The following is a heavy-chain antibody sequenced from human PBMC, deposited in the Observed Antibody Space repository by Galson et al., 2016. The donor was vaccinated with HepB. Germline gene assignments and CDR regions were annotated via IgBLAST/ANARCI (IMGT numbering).Heavy chain of an antibody. J-gene: IGHJ4*02. CDR3: ARHELHSNSWHMDS. D-gene: IGHD6-13*01. Sequence: QSGAEVKKPGESLKISCQVSGYKFTSYWIGWVRQVPGKGLEWMGTIYPGDSDTRYSPSFQGQVTISVDKSISTAYLQWSSLKASDSAMYYCARHELHSNSWHMDSWGQGTLVTVSS. CDR1: GYKFTSYW. V-gene: IGHV5-51*01. CDR2: IYPGDSDT.